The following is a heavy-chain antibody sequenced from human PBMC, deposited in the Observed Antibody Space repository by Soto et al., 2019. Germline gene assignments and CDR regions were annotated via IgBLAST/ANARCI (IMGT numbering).Heavy chain of an antibody. Sequence: GGSLRLSCAASGFTFSSYSMNWVRQAPGKGLEWVSSISSSSSYIYYADSVKGRFTISRDNAKNSLYLQMNSLRAEDTAVYYCARVRGGYGKIDYWGQGTLVTVSS. V-gene: IGHV3-21*01. J-gene: IGHJ4*02. CDR1: GFTFSSYS. D-gene: IGHD5-12*01. CDR2: ISSSSSYI. CDR3: ARVRGGYGKIDY.